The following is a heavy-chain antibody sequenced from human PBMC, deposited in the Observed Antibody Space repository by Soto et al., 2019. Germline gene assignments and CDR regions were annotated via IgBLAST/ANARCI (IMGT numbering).Heavy chain of an antibody. CDR3: ARSDGRY. J-gene: IGHJ4*02. V-gene: IGHV4-59*11. CDR1: GGSSTNHF. Sequence: SETLSLTCTVSGGSSTNHFWSWIRQSPGKGLEWIGFIYSYSGGTSYNPSLKSRVTISVDTSKNQFSLKLSSVTAADTAVYYCARSDGRYWGQGTLVTVSS. CDR2: IYSYSGGT.